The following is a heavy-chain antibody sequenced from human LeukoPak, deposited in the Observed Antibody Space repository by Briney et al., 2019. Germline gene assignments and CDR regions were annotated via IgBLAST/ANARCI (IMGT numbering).Heavy chain of an antibody. Sequence: SETLSLTCTVSGGSISSYYWSWIRQPPGKGLEWIGYIYYSGSTNYNPSLKSRVTISVDTSKNQFSLKLSSVTAADTAVYYCARGVGPTCYFDYWGQGTLVTVSS. CDR3: ARGVGPTCYFDY. CDR1: GGSISSYY. J-gene: IGHJ4*02. D-gene: IGHD1-26*01. CDR2: IYYSGST. V-gene: IGHV4-59*01.